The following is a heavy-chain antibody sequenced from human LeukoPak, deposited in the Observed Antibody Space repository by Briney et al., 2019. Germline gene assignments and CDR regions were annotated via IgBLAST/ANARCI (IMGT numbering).Heavy chain of an antibody. Sequence: SETLSLTCTVSGGSISSYYWSWTRQPPGKGLEWIGYIYYSGSTNYNPSLKSRVTISVDTSKNQFSLKLSSVTAADTAVYYCASLGYSYGDYWGQGTLVTVSS. J-gene: IGHJ4*02. CDR3: ASLGYSYGDY. CDR2: IYYSGST. CDR1: GGSISSYY. D-gene: IGHD5-18*01. V-gene: IGHV4-59*01.